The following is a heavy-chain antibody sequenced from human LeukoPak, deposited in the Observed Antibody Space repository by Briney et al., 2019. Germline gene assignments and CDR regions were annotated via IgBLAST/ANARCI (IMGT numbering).Heavy chain of an antibody. V-gene: IGHV3-48*03. CDR3: ARDHKVTTSDAFDI. CDR2: TSSSGSTI. Sequence: PGGSLTLSCAASGFTFSSYEMNWVRPAPGKELEWGSYTSSSGSTIYYADSVKGRFTISRDNAKNSLYLQMNSLRAEDTAVYYCARDHKVTTSDAFDIWGQGTMVTVSS. D-gene: IGHD4-17*01. J-gene: IGHJ3*02. CDR1: GFTFSSYE.